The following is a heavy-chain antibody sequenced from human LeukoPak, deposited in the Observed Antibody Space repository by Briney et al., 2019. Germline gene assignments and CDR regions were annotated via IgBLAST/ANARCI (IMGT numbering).Heavy chain of an antibody. CDR2: IYYSGST. V-gene: IGHV4-39*07. CDR3: ARVAGATHY. CDR1: GGSISSSSYY. J-gene: IGHJ4*02. Sequence: SETLSLTCTVSGGSISSSSYYWGWIRQPPGKGLEWIGSIYYSGSTYYNPSLKSRVTISVDTSKNQFSLKLSSVTAADTAVYYCARVAGATHYWGQGTLVTVSS. D-gene: IGHD1-26*01.